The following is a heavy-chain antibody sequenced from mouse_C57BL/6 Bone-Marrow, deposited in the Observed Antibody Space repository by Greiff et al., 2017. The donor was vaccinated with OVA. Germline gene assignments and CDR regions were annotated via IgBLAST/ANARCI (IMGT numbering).Heavy chain of an antibody. J-gene: IGHJ2*01. CDR3: TRSYSNYGDVDY. V-gene: IGHV1-15*01. Sequence: VQVVESGAELVRPGASVTLSCKASGYTFTDYEMHWVKQTPVHGLEWIGAIDPETGGTAYNQKFKGKAILTADKSSSTADMELRSLTSEYSAVYYCTRSYSNYGDVDYWGQGTTLTVSS. CDR2: IDPETGGT. CDR1: GYTFTDYE. D-gene: IGHD2-5*01.